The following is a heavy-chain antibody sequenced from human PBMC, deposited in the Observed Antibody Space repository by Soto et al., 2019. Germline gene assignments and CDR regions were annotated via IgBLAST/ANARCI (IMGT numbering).Heavy chain of an antibody. CDR1: GFTFSSYG. J-gene: IGHJ4*02. CDR2: IWYDGSNK. V-gene: IGHV3-33*01. D-gene: IGHD6-19*01. Sequence: QVQLVESGGGVVQPGRSLRLSCAASGFTFSSYGMHWVRQAPGKGLEWVAVIWYDGSNKYYADSVKGRFTISRDNSKNTLYLKMNSLRAEDTAVYYCARDSSGWGKDYWGQGTLVTVSS. CDR3: ARDSSGWGKDY.